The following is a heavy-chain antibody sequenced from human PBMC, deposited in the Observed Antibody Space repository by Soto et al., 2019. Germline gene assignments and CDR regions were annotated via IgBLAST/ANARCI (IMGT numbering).Heavy chain of an antibody. D-gene: IGHD1-1*01. J-gene: IGHJ4*02. V-gene: IGHV4-34*01. Sequence: QVQLQQWGAGLLKPSETLSLTCAVSGGSFSDYSWSWISQPPGKGLEWVGEINHSGSINYNPTLKSRVTISGDTSRNQFSLNLSSVTAADTAVYYCVTFAGATTVIRGSRRDFWGQGALVTVSS. CDR3: VTFAGATTVIRGSRRDF. CDR1: GGSFSDYS. CDR2: INHSGSI.